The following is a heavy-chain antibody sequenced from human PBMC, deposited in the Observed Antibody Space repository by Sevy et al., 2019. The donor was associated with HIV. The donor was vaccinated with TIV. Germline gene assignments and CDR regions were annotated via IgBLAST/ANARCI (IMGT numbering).Heavy chain of an antibody. Sequence: GGSLRLSCAASGFTFSDHYMEWVRQAPGKGLEWVGRIRNKADSYTTEYAASVKGRFTISRDDSKNSLYLLMNGLKTEDTAVYYCATHAGIAADGSVFDYWGQGTLVTVSS. CDR1: GFTFSDHY. V-gene: IGHV3-72*01. D-gene: IGHD6-13*01. CDR2: IRNKADSYTT. CDR3: ATHAGIAADGSVFDY. J-gene: IGHJ4*02.